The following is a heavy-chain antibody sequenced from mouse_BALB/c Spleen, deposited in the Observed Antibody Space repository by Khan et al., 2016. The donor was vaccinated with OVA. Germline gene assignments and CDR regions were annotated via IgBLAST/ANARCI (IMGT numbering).Heavy chain of an antibody. J-gene: IGHJ4*01. Sequence: EVQLVESGGGLVKPGGSLKVSCAASGFAFSSYDMSWVRQTPEKRLEWVAYISSGGGITSYPDTVKGRFTISRDNANNTLYLQMSSLKSEDTAMYYCARHSDLAWAMDYWGQGTSVTVSS. CDR3: ARHSDLAWAMDY. CDR2: ISSGGGIT. CDR1: GFAFSSYD. V-gene: IGHV5-12-1*01.